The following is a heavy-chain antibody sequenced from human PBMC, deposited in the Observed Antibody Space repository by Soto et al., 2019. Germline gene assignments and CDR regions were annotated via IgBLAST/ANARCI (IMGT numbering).Heavy chain of an antibody. J-gene: IGHJ4*02. CDR2: INHSGST. D-gene: IGHD5-18*01. V-gene: IGHV4-34*01. Sequence: ETLSLTCAVYGGSFSGYYWSWIRQPPGKGLEWIGEINHSGSTNYNPSLKSRVTISVDTSKNQFSLKLSSVTAADTAVYYCARVYGGGYSYGYFDYWGQGTLVTVSS. CDR3: ARVYGGGYSYGYFDY. CDR1: GGSFSGYY.